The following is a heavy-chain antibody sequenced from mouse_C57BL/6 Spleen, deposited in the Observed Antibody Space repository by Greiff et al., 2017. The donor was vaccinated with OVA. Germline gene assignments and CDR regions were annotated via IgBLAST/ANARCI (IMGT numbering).Heavy chain of an antibody. CDR1: GYSFTDYY. CDR3: AKLANWYFDV. D-gene: IGHD4-1*01. J-gene: IGHJ1*03. V-gene: IGHV1-39*01. Sequence: EVKLVESGPELVKPGASVKISCKASGYSFTDYYMNWVKQSNGKSLEWIGVINPNYGTTNYNQKFKGKATLTVDQSSSTAYMQLNSLTSEDSAVYYVAKLANWYFDVWGTGTTVTVSS. CDR2: INPNYGTT.